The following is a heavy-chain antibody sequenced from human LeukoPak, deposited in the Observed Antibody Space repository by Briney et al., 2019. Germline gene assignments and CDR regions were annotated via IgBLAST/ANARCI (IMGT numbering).Heavy chain of an antibody. CDR1: GFTFSSYG. D-gene: IGHD2-15*01. CDR3: ARDEVDDKWWYLGGVVNWFDP. CDR2: IRYDGSNK. Sequence: PGGSLRLSCAASGFTFSSYGMHWVRQAPGKGLEWVAFIRYDGSNKYYADSVKGRFTISRDNAKNSLYLQMNSLRAEDTAVYYCARDEVDDKWWYLGGVVNWFDPWGQGTLVTVSS. J-gene: IGHJ5*02. V-gene: IGHV3-30*02.